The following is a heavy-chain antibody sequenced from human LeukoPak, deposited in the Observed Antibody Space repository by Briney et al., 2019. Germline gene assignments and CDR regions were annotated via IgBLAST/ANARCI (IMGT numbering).Heavy chain of an antibody. J-gene: IGHJ4*02. CDR3: ARESETYGAFDL. V-gene: IGHV3-66*01. CDR2: IYRGGDT. D-gene: IGHD4-17*01. Sequence: PGGSLRLSCAASGFTVSTTFMSWVRQAPGKGLGWVSVIYRGGDTYYADSVKGRFTISRDNSKNTLSLQMNNLTAADTAVYYCARESETYGAFDLWGQGTLVTVSS. CDR1: GFTVSTTF.